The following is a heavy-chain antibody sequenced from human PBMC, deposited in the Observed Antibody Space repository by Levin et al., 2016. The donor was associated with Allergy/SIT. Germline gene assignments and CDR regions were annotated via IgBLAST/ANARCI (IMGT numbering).Heavy chain of an antibody. CDR1: GYTFTSYY. J-gene: IGHJ5*02. CDR2: INPSGRSYT. CDR3: VRRQAAGGMFDP. Sequence: ASVKVSCKASGYTFTSYYMHWVRQAPGQGLEWMGIINPSGRSYTTYAQKFQGRVTMTRDTSTRTFYMELNSLTSEDTAIYYCVRRQAAGGMFDPWGQGTLVTVSS. D-gene: IGHD2-15*01. V-gene: IGHV1-46*01.